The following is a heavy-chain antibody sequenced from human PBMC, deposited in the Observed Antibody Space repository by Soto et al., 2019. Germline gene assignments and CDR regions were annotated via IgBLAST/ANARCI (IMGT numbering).Heavy chain of an antibody. D-gene: IGHD4-17*01. V-gene: IGHV3-74*01. CDR2: INSDGSST. CDR1: RFTFSSYW. J-gene: IGHJ4*02. Sequence: LXLSCAASRFTFSSYWMHWVRQAPGKGLVWVSRINSDGSSTSYADSVKGRFTISRDNAKNTLYLQMNSLRAEDTAVYYCATGPATTGFDYWGQGTLVTVSS. CDR3: ATGPATTGFDY.